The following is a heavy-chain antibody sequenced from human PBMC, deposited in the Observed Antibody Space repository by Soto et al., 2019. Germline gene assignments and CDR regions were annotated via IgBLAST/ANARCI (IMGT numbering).Heavy chain of an antibody. V-gene: IGHV3-21*01. Sequence: PGGSLRLSCAASGFTFSSYSMNWVRQAPGKGLEWVSSISSSSSYIYYADSVKGRFTISRDNAKNSLYLQMNSLRAEDTAVYYCARDGIYYGSGDRYYYYGMDVWGRGTTVTVSS. CDR2: ISSSSSYI. J-gene: IGHJ6*02. D-gene: IGHD3-10*01. CDR1: GFTFSSYS. CDR3: ARDGIYYGSGDRYYYYGMDV.